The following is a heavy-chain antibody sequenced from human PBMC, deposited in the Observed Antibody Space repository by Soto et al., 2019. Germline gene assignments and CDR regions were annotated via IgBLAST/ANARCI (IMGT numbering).Heavy chain of an antibody. J-gene: IGHJ3*02. CDR3: ARDEVPDVQNDAFDI. CDR1: GGSISSYY. CDR2: IYTSGST. V-gene: IGHV4-4*07. Sequence: PSETLSLTCTVSGGSISSYYWSWIRQPAGKGLEWIGRIYTSGSTNYNPSLKSRVTMSVDTSKNQFSLKLSSVTAADTAVYYCARDEVPDVQNDAFDIWGQGTMVTVSS.